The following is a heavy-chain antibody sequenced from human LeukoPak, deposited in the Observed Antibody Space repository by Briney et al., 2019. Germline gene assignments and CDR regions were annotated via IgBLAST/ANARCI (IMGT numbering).Heavy chain of an antibody. J-gene: IGHJ4*02. CDR1: GFTFSSYT. CDR3: ASHSCAWYNPSDY. V-gene: IGHV3-30*04. Sequence: GGSLRLSCAASGFTFSSYTMPWVRQAPGKGLEWVAVISYDGSNKYYADSVKGRFTISRDNSKNTLYLQMNSLRAEETAVYYCASHSCAWYNPSDYWGQGTLVTVSS. CDR2: ISYDGSNK. D-gene: IGHD6-19*01.